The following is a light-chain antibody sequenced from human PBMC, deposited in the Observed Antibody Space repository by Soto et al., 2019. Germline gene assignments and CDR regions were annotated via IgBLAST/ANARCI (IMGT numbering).Light chain of an antibody. CDR3: QQYNNWPLT. Sequence: EIVLTQSPGTLSLSPGERATLSCRASQSVSSSYLAWYQQKPGQAPRLLIYETSSRATGIPDRFSGSGSGTDFTLTISSLQSEDFAVYYCQQYNNWPLTFGQGTKVDIK. CDR2: ETS. CDR1: QSVSSSY. J-gene: IGKJ1*01. V-gene: IGKV3D-20*02.